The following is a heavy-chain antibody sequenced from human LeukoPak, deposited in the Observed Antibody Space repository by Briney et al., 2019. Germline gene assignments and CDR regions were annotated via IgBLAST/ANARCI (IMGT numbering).Heavy chain of an antibody. Sequence: SSETLSLTCTVSGGSISSHYWIWIRQPPGKGLEWIGYIYYSGSTNYNPSLKSRVTISVDTSKNQFSLKLSSVTAADTAVYYCARVDVVTTSNDAFDIWGQGTMVTVSS. CDR3: ARVDVVTTSNDAFDI. D-gene: IGHD4-11*01. J-gene: IGHJ3*02. CDR2: IYYSGST. V-gene: IGHV4-59*11. CDR1: GGSISSHY.